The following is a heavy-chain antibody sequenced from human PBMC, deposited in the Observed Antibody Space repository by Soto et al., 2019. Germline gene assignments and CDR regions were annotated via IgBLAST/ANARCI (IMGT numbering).Heavy chain of an antibody. J-gene: IGHJ4*02. CDR2: INPNSGGT. V-gene: IGHV1-2*04. D-gene: IGHD2-2*01. CDR1: GCTFTGYY. CDR3: ARDPASSTSPYYDY. Sequence: ASVKVSCKASGCTFTGYYMHWVRQAPGQGLEWMGWINPNSGGTNYAQKFQGWVTMTRDTSISTAYMELSRPRSDDTAVYYCARDPASSTSPYYDYWGQGTLVTVSS.